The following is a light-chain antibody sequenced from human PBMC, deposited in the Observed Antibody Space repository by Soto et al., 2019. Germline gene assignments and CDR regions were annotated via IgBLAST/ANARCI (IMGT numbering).Light chain of an antibody. CDR1: QSVSST. CDR3: QQYNNWPLT. J-gene: IGKJ1*01. CDR2: GAS. Sequence: EIVMTQSPATLSVSPGERATLSCRASQSVSSTLAWYQQKPGQAPRLLIYGASTRATGIPARFSGSGSGTEFTLTISSLQSEEFAVYYCQQYNNWPLTFVQGTKEEIK. V-gene: IGKV3-15*01.